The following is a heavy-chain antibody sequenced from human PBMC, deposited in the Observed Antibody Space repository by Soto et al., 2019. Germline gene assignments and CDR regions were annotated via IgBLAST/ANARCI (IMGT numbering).Heavy chain of an antibody. CDR3: ARDVLWIES. V-gene: IGHV3-48*04. CDR2: ISSSGGTK. D-gene: IGHD2-21*01. CDR1: GFSFSTYS. Sequence: EVQLVESGGALVQPGGSLRLSCAASGFSFSTYSMHWVRQSPGKGMEWVSYISSSGGTKYYADSAQGLFIISRDNARNSLFLQMNSLRAEDTAVYFCARDVLWIESWGQGTLVTVSS. J-gene: IGHJ4*02.